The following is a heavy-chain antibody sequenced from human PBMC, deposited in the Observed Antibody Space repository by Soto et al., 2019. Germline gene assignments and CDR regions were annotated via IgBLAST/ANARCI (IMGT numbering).Heavy chain of an antibody. CDR2: ISYDGGNK. Sequence: GGPLRLPWGTFGGTLSSYARHLVSPAPGKGLEWVAVISYDGGNKYYADSVRGRFTISRDNSKNALYLQMSSLRAEDSAVYYCARGSKDSYPGSRIFDFWGRGTLVTVSS. J-gene: IGHJ4*02. D-gene: IGHD3-10*01. CDR1: GGTLSSYA. V-gene: IGHV3-30-3*01. CDR3: ARGSKDSYPGSRIFDF.